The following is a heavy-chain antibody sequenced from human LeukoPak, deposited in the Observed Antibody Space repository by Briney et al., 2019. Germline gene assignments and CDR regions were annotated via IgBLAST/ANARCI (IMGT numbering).Heavy chain of an antibody. V-gene: IGHV3-21*04. D-gene: IGHD2-15*01. CDR1: GFTFSSYS. CDR2: ISSSSSYI. Sequence: PGGSLRLSCAAYGFTFSSYSMNWVRQAPGKGLEWVSSISSSSSYIYYADSVKGRFTISRDNSKNTLYLQMNSLRAEDTAVYYCAKDRPDIVVVVAASYFDYWGQGTLVTVSS. J-gene: IGHJ4*02. CDR3: AKDRPDIVVVVAASYFDY.